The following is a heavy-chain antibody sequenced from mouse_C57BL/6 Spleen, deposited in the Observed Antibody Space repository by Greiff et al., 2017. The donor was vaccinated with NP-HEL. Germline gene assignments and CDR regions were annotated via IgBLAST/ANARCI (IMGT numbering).Heavy chain of an antibody. Sequence: QVQLQQPGAELVMPGASVKLSCKASGYTFTSYWMHWVKQRPGQGLEWIGEIDPSDSYTNYNQKFKGKSTLTVDKSSSTAYMQISSLTSEDSAIYYCARRAARARYYAMDYWGQGTSVTVSS. J-gene: IGHJ4*01. CDR3: ARRAARARYYAMDY. CDR2: IDPSDSYT. CDR1: GYTFTSYW. D-gene: IGHD3-1*01. V-gene: IGHV1-69*01.